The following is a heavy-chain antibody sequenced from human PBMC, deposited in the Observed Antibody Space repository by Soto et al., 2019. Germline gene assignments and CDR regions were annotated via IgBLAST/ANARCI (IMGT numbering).Heavy chain of an antibody. D-gene: IGHD6-13*01. CDR3: ATLWGIAAHESWFDP. CDR2: FDPEDGET. J-gene: IGHJ5*02. V-gene: IGHV1-24*01. Sequence: ASVKVSCKVSGYTLTELSMHWVRQAPGKGLEWMGGFDPEDGETIYAQKFQGRVTMTEDTSTDTAYMELSSLRSEDTAVYYFATLWGIAAHESWFDPWGQGTLVTVSS. CDR1: GYTLTELS.